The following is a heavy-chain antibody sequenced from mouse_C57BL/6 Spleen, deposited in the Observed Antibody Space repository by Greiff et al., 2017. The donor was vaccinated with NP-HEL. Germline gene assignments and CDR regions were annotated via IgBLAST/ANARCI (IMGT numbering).Heavy chain of an antibody. D-gene: IGHD1-1*01. CDR2: ISYDGSN. CDR3: ARGYYGSSYGFAY. J-gene: IGHJ3*01. V-gene: IGHV3-6*01. Sequence: EVKLQESGPGLVKPSQSLSLTCSVTGYSITSGYYWNWIRQFPGNKLEWMGYISYDGSNNYNPSLKHRIPITRDTSKNQFFLKLNSVTTEDTATYYCARGYYGSSYGFAYWGQGTLVTVSA. CDR1: GYSITSGYY.